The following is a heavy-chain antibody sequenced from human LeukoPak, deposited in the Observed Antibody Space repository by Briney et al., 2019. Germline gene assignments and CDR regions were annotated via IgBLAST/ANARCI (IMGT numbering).Heavy chain of an antibody. CDR1: GFTFSNYW. Sequence: GGSLRLSCAASGFTFSNYWIHWVRQAPGKGLAWVSRIDNAGSITTYADSVKGRFTISRDNAENTLYLQMNSLRVEDTAVYYCVRSAFHAGSGNYYDYWGQGTLVTVSS. D-gene: IGHD3-22*01. CDR2: IDNAGSIT. CDR3: VRSAFHAGSGNYYDY. V-gene: IGHV3-74*03. J-gene: IGHJ4*02.